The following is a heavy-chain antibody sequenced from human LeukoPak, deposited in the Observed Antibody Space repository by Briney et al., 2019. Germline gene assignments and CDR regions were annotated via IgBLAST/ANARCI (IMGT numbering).Heavy chain of an antibody. CDR2: ISYDGSNK. J-gene: IGHJ4*02. D-gene: IGHD6-6*01. CDR1: GFTFSSYA. CDR3: ARDAVLGSSSFDY. V-gene: IGHV3-30-3*01. Sequence: GGSLRLSCAASGFTFSSYAMHWVRQAPGKGLEWVAVISYDGSNKYYADSVKGRFTISRDNSKNTLYLQMNSLRAEDTAVYYCARDAVLGSSSFDYWGQGTLVTVSS.